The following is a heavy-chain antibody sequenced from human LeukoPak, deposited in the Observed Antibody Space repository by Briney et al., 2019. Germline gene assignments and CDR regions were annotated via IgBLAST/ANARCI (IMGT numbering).Heavy chain of an antibody. J-gene: IGHJ6*02. D-gene: IGHD2-15*01. CDR2: INPSGGST. Sequence: ASVKVSCKASGYTFTRYYMHWVRQAPGQGLEWMGIINPSGGSTSYAQKFQGRVTMTRDTSTSTVYMELSSLRSEDTAVYYCARGFVVVAGPYDMYVWGQGTTVTVSS. V-gene: IGHV1-46*01. CDR3: ARGFVVVAGPYDMYV. CDR1: GYTFTRYY.